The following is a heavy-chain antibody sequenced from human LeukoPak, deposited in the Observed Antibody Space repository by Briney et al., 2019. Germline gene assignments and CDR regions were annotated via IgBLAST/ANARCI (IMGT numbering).Heavy chain of an antibody. D-gene: IGHD1-14*01. CDR2: IHRSGRP. J-gene: IGHJ4*02. Sequence: SETLSLTCTVSLDSTTSNFWRWVRQTPGKGLEWIGEIHRSGRPKYNPSLQSRVTISIDRSRNQIVLELSSVTAADTAFYYCAREILGGFNPGAYWGQGTLVTVSS. CDR1: LDSTTSNF. CDR3: AREILGGFNPGAY. V-gene: IGHV4-59*12.